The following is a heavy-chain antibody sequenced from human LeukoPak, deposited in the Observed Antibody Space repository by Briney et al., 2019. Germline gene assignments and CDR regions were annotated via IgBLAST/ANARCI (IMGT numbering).Heavy chain of an antibody. CDR2: IYYSGST. J-gene: IGHJ4*02. V-gene: IGHV4-59*01. Sequence: PSETLSLTCTVSGGSISSYYWSWIRQPPGKGLEWIGYIYYSGSTNYNPSLKSRVTISVDTSKNQFSLKLSSVTAAGTAVYYCARGGNYDILAGYYLWGQGTLVTVSS. CDR1: GGSISSYY. D-gene: IGHD3-9*01. CDR3: ARGGNYDILAGYYL.